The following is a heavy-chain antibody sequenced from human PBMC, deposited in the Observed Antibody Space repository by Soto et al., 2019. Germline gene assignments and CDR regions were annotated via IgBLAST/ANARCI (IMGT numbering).Heavy chain of an antibody. CDR3: PRDSGIEAAGTNHNWFYX. Sequence: ASVKVSCKASGYTFTSYGSSWVRQAPGQGREWMGCISADNGNTNYAQRLQGRVTMTTDTYTSTAYMELRSLRSDDTAVYYCPRDSGIEAAGTNHNWFYXWGQVTLVTVSX. CDR1: GYTFTSYG. J-gene: IGHJ5*02. V-gene: IGHV1-18*04. CDR2: ISADNGNT. D-gene: IGHD6-13*01.